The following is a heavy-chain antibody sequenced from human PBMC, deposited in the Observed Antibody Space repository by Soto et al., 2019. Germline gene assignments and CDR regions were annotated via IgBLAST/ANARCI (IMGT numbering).Heavy chain of an antibody. CDR1: GATFSSYT. CDR2: IIPILVIA. J-gene: IGHJ4*02. CDR3: ARDDGLAYCGGDCYS. V-gene: IGHV1-69*02. D-gene: IGHD2-21*02. Sequence: QVQLLPSGAEVKKPGSSVKVSCKASGATFSSYTISWVRQAPGKALECLGRIIPILVIANYAQKFQGRVTITADKSTSTAYMELSSLRSDATAVYYCARDDGLAYCGGDCYSWGQGTLVTVSS.